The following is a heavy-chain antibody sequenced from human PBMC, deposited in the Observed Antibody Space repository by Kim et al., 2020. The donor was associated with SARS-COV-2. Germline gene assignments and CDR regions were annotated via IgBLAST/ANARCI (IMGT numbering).Heavy chain of an antibody. CDR3: ARDSTTMVRGVITYGMDV. D-gene: IGHD3-10*01. CDR2: IYYSGST. V-gene: IGHV4-31*03. Sequence: SETLSLTCTVSGGSISSGGYYWSWIRQHPGKGLEWIGYIYYSGSTYYNPSLKSRVTISVDTSKNQFSLKLSSVTAADTAVYYCARDSTTMVRGVITYGMDVWGQGTTVTVSS. CDR1: GGSISSGGYY. J-gene: IGHJ6*02.